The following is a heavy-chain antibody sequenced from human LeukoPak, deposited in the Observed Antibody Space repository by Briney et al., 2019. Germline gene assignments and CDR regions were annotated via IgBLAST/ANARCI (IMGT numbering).Heavy chain of an antibody. D-gene: IGHD3-10*01. CDR2: IYPGDSDT. J-gene: IGHJ5*02. Sequence: GESLKISCKGSGYSFTSYWIGWLRQMPGKGLEWMRIIYPGDSDTRYSPSFQGQVTISADKSISTAYLQWSSLKASDTAMYYCARPYYYGSWSTNWFDPWGQGNLVTVSS. V-gene: IGHV5-51*01. CDR1: GYSFTSYW. CDR3: ARPYYYGSWSTNWFDP.